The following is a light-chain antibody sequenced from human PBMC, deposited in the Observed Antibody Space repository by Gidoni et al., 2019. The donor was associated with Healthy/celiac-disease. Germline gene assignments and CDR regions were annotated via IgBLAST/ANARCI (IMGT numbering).Light chain of an antibody. J-gene: IGKJ5*01. V-gene: IGKV1-9*01. CDR3: QQLNSYPPEI. CDR2: AAS. CDR1: QGISSY. Sequence: DIQLTQSPSFLSASVGDRVTITCRASQGISSYLAWYQQKPGKAPKLLIYAASTLQSGVPSRFSGSGSGTEFTLTISSLQPEDFATYYCQQLNSYPPEIFXQXTRLEIK.